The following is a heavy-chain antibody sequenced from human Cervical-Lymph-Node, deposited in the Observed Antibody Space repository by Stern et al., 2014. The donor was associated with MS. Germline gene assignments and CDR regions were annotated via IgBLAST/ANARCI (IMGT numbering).Heavy chain of an antibody. D-gene: IGHD6-19*01. J-gene: IGHJ4*02. CDR1: GGTFSSHA. V-gene: IGHV1-69*01. Sequence: VQLVQSGAEVKKPGSAVKVSCKASGGTFSSHAISWVRQAPGQGLEWMGGSIPIFVTGNYAQKFHGRVPITADESTSTAYMELSSLRSEDTAVYYCARGPGIAVAEYYFDYWGQGTLVTVSS. CDR2: SIPIFVTG. CDR3: ARGPGIAVAEYYFDY.